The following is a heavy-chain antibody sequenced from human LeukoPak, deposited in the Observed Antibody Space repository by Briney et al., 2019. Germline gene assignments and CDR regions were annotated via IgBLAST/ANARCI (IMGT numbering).Heavy chain of an antibody. J-gene: IGHJ5*02. CDR3: ARDRLEYSSGWRWFDP. D-gene: IGHD6-19*01. Sequence: PSETLSLTCTVSGGSISSYYWSWIRQPPGKGPEWIGYIYYSGSTNYNPSLKSRVTISVDTSKNQFSLKLSSVTAADTAVYYCARDRLEYSSGWRWFDPWGQGTLVTVSS. CDR2: IYYSGST. V-gene: IGHV4-59*01. CDR1: GGSISSYY.